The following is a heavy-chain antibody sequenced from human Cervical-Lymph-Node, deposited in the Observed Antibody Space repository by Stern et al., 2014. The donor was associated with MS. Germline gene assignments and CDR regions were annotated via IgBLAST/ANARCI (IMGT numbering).Heavy chain of an antibody. J-gene: IGHJ4*02. Sequence: QVTLRESGPVLVKPTETLTLTCTVSGFSLSNTQMGVTWIRQPPGKALEWLAHIFLHDEKSHNKSMKSRLTLSKETSKSQVVLTLTNMDPVDPATYYCARINVGPSFYSPFDYWGQGALVTVSS. D-gene: IGHD2/OR15-2a*01. V-gene: IGHV2-26*01. CDR2: IFLHDEK. CDR3: ARINVGPSFYSPFDY. CDR1: GFSLSNTQMG.